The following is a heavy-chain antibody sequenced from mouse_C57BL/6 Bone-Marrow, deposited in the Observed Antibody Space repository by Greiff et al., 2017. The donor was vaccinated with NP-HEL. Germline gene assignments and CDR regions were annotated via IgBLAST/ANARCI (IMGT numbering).Heavy chain of an antibody. V-gene: IGHV1-26*01. CDR2: INPNNGGT. J-gene: IGHJ2*01. CDR1: GYTFTDYY. CDR3: ARKYYFDY. Sequence: VQLQQSGPELVKPGASVKISCKASGYTFTDYYMNWVKQSHGKSLEWIGDINPNNGGTSYNQKFKGKATLTVDKSSSTAYMELRSLTSEDSAVYYCARKYYFDYWGQGTTLTVSS.